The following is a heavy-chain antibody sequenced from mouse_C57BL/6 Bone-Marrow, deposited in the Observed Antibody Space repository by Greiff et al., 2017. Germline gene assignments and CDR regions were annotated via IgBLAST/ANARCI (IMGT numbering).Heavy chain of an antibody. Sequence: VQLQQPGTELVKPGASVKLSCKASGYTFTSYWMHWVKQRPGQGLEWIGNINPSNGGTNYTEKFKSKATLTVDKSSSTAYMQISSLTSEDSAVYDCAAAGYYSNPWFAYWGQGTLVTVSA. D-gene: IGHD2-5*01. J-gene: IGHJ3*01. V-gene: IGHV1-53*01. CDR1: GYTFTSYW. CDR3: AAAGYYSNPWFAY. CDR2: INPSNGGT.